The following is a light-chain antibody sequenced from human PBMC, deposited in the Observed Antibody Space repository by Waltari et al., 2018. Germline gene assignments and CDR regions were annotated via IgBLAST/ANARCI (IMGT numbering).Light chain of an antibody. CDR1: SSDVGNYNF. V-gene: IGLV2-23*01. J-gene: IGLJ2*01. CDR2: EDT. CDR3: CSYTDSTTLV. Sequence: QSALTQPASVSGSPGQSITISCTGTSSDVGNYNFVSWYQHHPGKAPRLMIYEDTKRHSGVSNRFSGSKSGHTASLTLSGLQAEDEADYYCCSYTDSTTLVFGGGTGLTVL.